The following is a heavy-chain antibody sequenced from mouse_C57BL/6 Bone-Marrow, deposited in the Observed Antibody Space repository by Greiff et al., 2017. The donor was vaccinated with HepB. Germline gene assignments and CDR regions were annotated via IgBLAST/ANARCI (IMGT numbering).Heavy chain of an antibody. D-gene: IGHD2-2*01. CDR2: ISYDGSN. CDR1: GYSITSGYY. Sequence: VQLKESGPGLVKPSQSLSLTCSVTGYSITSGYYWNWIRQFPGNKLEWMGYISYDGSNNYNPSLKNRITITRDTSKNQFFLKLNSVTTEDTATYYCARRCMVTTRGYYAMDYWGQGTSVTVSS. V-gene: IGHV3-6*01. J-gene: IGHJ4*01. CDR3: ARRCMVTTRGYYAMDY.